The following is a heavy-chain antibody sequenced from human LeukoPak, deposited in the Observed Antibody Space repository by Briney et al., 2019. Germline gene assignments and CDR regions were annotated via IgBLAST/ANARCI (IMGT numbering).Heavy chain of an antibody. J-gene: IGHJ6*03. V-gene: IGHV1-69*05. Sequence: SVKVSCKASGGTFSSNAVSWVRQAPGQGLEWMGGIIPIFGTANYAQKFQGRVTITTDESTSTAYMEMSSLRSEDTAVYYCASTPCSGGSCHGNFYYYIDVWGKGTTVTVSS. CDR3: ASTPCSGGSCHGNFYYYIDV. CDR2: IIPIFGTA. D-gene: IGHD2-15*01. CDR1: GGTFSSNA.